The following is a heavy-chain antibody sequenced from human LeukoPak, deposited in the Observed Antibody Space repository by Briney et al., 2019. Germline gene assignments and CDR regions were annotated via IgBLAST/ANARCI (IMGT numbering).Heavy chain of an antibody. V-gene: IGHV3-49*04. D-gene: IGHD6-13*01. CDR3: TTGSATGTGSGY. Sequence: PGRSLRLSCTASGFTFGDYVMSWVRQAPGKGLEWVGFTRSKPYGGTTEYAASVKGRFIISRDDSKTIAYLKMNSLKSEDTAVYYCTTGSATGTGSGYWGQGTLVTVSS. CDR2: TRSKPYGGTT. CDR1: GFTFGDYV. J-gene: IGHJ4*02.